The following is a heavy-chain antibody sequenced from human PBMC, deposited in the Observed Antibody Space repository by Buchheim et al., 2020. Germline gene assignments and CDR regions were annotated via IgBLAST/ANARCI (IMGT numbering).Heavy chain of an antibody. D-gene: IGHD2-2*03. CDR2: ISTSNGYA. Sequence: QVHLVQSGAEVKNPGASVRVSCKASGYGFTNNGISWVRQAPGQGPEWMGWISTSNGYANLAQKFQARVTLTTDTSTSTAYMELRNLRPDDTAVYYCARDLGYCKIFGYNCIRNWFDPWGQGTL. V-gene: IGHV1-18*01. CDR1: GYGFTNNG. CDR3: ARDLGYCKIFGYNCIRNWFDP. J-gene: IGHJ5*02.